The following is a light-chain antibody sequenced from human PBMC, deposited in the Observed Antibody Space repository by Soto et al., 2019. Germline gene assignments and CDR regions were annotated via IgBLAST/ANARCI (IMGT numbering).Light chain of an antibody. CDR3: ATWDDSLNGQVV. CDR1: SSNIGSNT. J-gene: IGLJ2*01. CDR2: NNN. Sequence: QSVLTQPPSASGTPGQRVTISCSGSSSNIGSNTVNWYRQLPGTAPKVLIYNNNQRPSGVPDRFSGSKSGTSASLAISGLQSEDEADYYCATWDDSLNGQVVFGGGTKLTVL. V-gene: IGLV1-44*01.